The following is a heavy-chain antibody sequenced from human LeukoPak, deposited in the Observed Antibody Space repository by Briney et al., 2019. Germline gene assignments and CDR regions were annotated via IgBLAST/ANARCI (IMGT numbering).Heavy chain of an antibody. CDR3: AELGITMIGGV. Sequence: PGGSLRLSCSVSGFTFSNFEMNWVRQAPGKGLEWVSYITTTDRTTYYADSVKGRFTISRDNAKNSLYLQMNSLRAEDTAVYYCAELGITMIGGVWGKGTTVTISS. D-gene: IGHD3-10*02. CDR1: GFTFSNFE. CDR2: ITTTDRTT. V-gene: IGHV3-48*03. J-gene: IGHJ6*04.